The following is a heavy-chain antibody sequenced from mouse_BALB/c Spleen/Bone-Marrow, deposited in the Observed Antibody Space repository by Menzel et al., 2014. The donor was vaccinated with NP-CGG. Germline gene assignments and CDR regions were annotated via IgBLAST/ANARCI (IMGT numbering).Heavy chain of an antibody. CDR3: ARGGNSAMDY. CDR1: GYAFSSYW. D-gene: IGHD2-1*01. CDR2: ISPGDGYT. Sequence: QVPLQQPGAELERPGSSVKISCKASGYAFSSYWMNWVKQRPGQGLEWIGPISPGDGYTNYNGKFKRKATLTADKSSNTAYMQLSSLTSEDSAVYVCARGGNSAMDYWSQGTSVTVSS. J-gene: IGHJ4*01. V-gene: IGHV1-80*01.